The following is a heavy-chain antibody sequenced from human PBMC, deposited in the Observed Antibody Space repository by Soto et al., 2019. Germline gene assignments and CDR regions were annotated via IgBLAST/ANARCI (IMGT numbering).Heavy chain of an antibody. CDR2: IIPIFGTA. J-gene: IGHJ3*02. CDR3: VRDYYYDSSGYYSASAFDI. CDR1: GGTFSSYA. Sequence: GASVKVSCKASGGTFSSYAISWVRQAPGQGLEWMGGIIPIFGTANYAQKFQSRVTITADESTSTAYMELSSLRSEDTAVYYCVRDYYYDSSGYYSASAFDIWGQGTMVTVSS. V-gene: IGHV1-69*13. D-gene: IGHD3-22*01.